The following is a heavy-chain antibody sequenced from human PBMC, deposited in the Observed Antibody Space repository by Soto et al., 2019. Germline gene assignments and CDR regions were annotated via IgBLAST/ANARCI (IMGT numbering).Heavy chain of an antibody. CDR2: IYYSGST. Sequence: SETLSLTCTVSGGSISSSAYYWGWIRQPPGKVLDWIGSIYYSGSTYYNPSLNSRVTISVHTSKNQFSLKLSSVTAADTAVYYCARHVGDYAYFQHWGQGTLVTVSS. CDR3: ARHVGDYAYFQH. V-gene: IGHV4-39*01. J-gene: IGHJ1*01. CDR1: GGSISSSAYY. D-gene: IGHD4-17*01.